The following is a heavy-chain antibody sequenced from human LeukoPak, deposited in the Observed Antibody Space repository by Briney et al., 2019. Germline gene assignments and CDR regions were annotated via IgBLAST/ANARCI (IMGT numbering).Heavy chain of an antibody. Sequence: GASVKVSCKASGYTFTGYYMHWLRQAPGQGLEWMGWINPNSGGTNYAQKFQGRVTMTRDTSISTAYMELSRLRSDDTAVYYCARGPITIFGVVMYYFDYWGQGTLVTVSS. CDR3: ARGPITIFGVVMYYFDY. CDR1: GYTFTGYY. J-gene: IGHJ4*02. D-gene: IGHD3-3*01. CDR2: INPNSGGT. V-gene: IGHV1-2*02.